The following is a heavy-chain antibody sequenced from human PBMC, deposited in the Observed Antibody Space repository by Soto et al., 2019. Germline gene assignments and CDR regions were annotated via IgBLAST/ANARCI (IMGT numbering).Heavy chain of an antibody. CDR3: ARDRFLQWKFDY. CDR2: ISGNGAST. CDR1: GFTFRRYA. J-gene: IGHJ4*02. V-gene: IGHV3-23*01. D-gene: IGHD1-1*01. Sequence: EVQLLESGGGLVQPGGSLRLSCAASGFTFRRYAMNWVRQAPGKGLEWVSSISGNGASTYYADSMKGRFTISGDNSNNSLSLQINNLRTEDTAIYYCARDRFLQWKFDYWGQGILVTVSS.